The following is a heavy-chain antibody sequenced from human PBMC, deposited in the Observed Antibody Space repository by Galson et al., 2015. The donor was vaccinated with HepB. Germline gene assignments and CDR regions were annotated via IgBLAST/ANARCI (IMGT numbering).Heavy chain of an antibody. J-gene: IGHJ6*02. CDR3: ARGGGSYFYYYYGMDV. D-gene: IGHD1-26*01. V-gene: IGHV3-48*02. CDR2: ISSSSSTI. Sequence: SLRLSCAASGFTFSSYSMNWVRQAPGKGLEWVSYISSSSSTIYYADSVKGRFTISRDNAKNSLYLQMNSLRDEDTAVYYCARGGGSYFYYYYGMDVWGQGTTVTVSS. CDR1: GFTFSSYS.